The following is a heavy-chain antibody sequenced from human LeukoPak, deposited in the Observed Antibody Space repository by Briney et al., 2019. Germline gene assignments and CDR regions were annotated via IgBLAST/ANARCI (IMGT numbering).Heavy chain of an antibody. CDR2: ISSSSYI. V-gene: IGHV3-21*04. D-gene: IGHD3-10*01. J-gene: IGHJ6*02. CDR1: GFTFSSYS. Sequence: GGSLRLSCAASGFTFSSYSMNWVRQAPGKGLEWVSSISSSSYIYYADSVKGRFTISRDNAKNSLYLQMNSLRAEDTAVYLCAKDGHYYGSGSYYNPYYYGMDVWGQGTTVTVSS. CDR3: AKDGHYYGSGSYYNPYYYGMDV.